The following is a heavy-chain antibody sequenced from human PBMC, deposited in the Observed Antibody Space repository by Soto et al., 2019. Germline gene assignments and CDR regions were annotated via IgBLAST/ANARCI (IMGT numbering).Heavy chain of an antibody. J-gene: IGHJ4*02. Sequence: GGSLRLSCAASGFTFSNYAMSWVRQAPGKGLEWVSAISGSGGSTYYADSVKGRFTISRDNSKNTLYLQMNSLRAEDTAVYYCAKRPLASWYCGGDCYPFDYWGQGTLVTVSS. CDR3: AKRPLASWYCGGDCYPFDY. D-gene: IGHD2-21*02. CDR1: GFTFSNYA. CDR2: ISGSGGST. V-gene: IGHV3-23*01.